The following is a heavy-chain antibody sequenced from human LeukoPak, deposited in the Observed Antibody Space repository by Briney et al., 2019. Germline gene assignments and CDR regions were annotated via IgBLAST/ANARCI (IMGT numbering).Heavy chain of an antibody. V-gene: IGHV3-30*18. CDR1: GFTFSSYG. Sequence: PGRSLRLSCAASGFTFSSYGMHWVRQAPGKGLEWVAVISYDGSNKYYADSVKGRFTISRDNSKNTLYLQMNSLRAEDTAVYYCAKDGAPHYDFWSGSVYYYYGMDVWGQGTTVTVSS. D-gene: IGHD3-3*01. J-gene: IGHJ6*02. CDR2: ISYDGSNK. CDR3: AKDGAPHYDFWSGSVYYYYGMDV.